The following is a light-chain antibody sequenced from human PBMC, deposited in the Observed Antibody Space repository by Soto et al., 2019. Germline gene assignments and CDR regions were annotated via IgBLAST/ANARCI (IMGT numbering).Light chain of an antibody. J-gene: IGLJ1*01. CDR2: EVT. Sequence: QSALTQPASVSGSPGQSITISCTGTSSDVGGYNYVSWYQQHPGKAPKLMIYEVTNRPSGVSNRFSGSKSGNTASLTISGLQAEYEADYYCSSYTSSSTLVFGTGTKVPVL. CDR1: SSDVGGYNY. CDR3: SSYTSSSTLV. V-gene: IGLV2-14*01.